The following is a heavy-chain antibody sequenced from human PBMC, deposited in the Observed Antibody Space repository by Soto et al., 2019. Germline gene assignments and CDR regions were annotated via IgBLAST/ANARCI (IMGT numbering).Heavy chain of an antibody. CDR3: ASVGSDYDNSGYYLP. CDR1: GGSSSSSNW. CDR2: IYHSGST. V-gene: IGHV4-4*02. D-gene: IGHD3-22*01. Sequence: XTLSLPCIVSGGSSSSSNWWSWVLQPPGKGLEWIWEIYHSGSTSYNPSLKSRATISVDKSENHFSLRLKSATAADTAVYYCASVGSDYDNSGYYLPWGPGNLVTVSS. J-gene: IGHJ5*02.